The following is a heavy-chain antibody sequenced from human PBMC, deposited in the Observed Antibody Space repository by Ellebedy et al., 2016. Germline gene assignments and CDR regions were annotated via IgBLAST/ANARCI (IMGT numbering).Heavy chain of an antibody. D-gene: IGHD3-16*02. V-gene: IGHV3-23*01. CDR3: ARGGSSGRGNYLVDS. J-gene: IGHJ4*02. Sequence: GGSLRLXCAASGFTFSTYAMTWVRQAPGKGLEWVSAITGSGDRTYYADSVKGRFTISRDNFKSTLYLQMNSLRVEDTALYYCARGGSSGRGNYLVDSWGQGTLVTVSS. CDR1: GFTFSTYA. CDR2: ITGSGDRT.